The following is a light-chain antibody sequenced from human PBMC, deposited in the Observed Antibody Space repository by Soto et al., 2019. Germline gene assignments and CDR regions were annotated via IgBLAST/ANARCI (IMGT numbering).Light chain of an antibody. CDR1: QGVSTK. CDR2: AAS. J-gene: IGKJ5*01. V-gene: IGKV3-11*01. CDR3: QQRNVWPPIT. Sequence: EIVMTQSPVSLSVSPGERATLSCRASQGVSTKLAWYQQTPGQTPRLLIYAASSRATGIPDRFSGSGSGTDFSLTINSLEPEDFAVYYCQQRNVWPPITFGQGTRLEI.